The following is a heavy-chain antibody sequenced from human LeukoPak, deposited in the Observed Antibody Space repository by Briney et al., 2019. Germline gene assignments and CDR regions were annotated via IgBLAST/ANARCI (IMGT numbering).Heavy chain of an antibody. J-gene: IGHJ4*02. D-gene: IGHD4-17*01. CDR1: GFTFSSYA. V-gene: IGHV3-20*04. Sequence: PGGSLRLSCVASGFTFSSYAMSWVRQAPGKGLELVSGINWNGGRTGYADSVMGRFTISRDNAKNSLYLQMNSLRAEDTALYYCARDYDYGDYPGYWGQGTLVTVSS. CDR3: ARDYDYGDYPGY. CDR2: INWNGGRT.